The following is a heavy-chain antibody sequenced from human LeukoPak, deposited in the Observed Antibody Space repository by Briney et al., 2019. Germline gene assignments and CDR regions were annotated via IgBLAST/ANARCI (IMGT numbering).Heavy chain of an antibody. J-gene: IGHJ4*02. D-gene: IGHD1/OR15-1a*01. Sequence: GGSLRLSCAASGFSVNTCDMHWVRQAPGKGLEWVAVIKYDGDYKYYAGSMRGRFTISRDNSKNTLYLQMNSLRVEDTAVYYCAREANTPDYWGQGTLVTVSS. CDR1: GFSVNTCD. V-gene: IGHV3-30-3*01. CDR2: IKYDGDYK. CDR3: AREANTPDY.